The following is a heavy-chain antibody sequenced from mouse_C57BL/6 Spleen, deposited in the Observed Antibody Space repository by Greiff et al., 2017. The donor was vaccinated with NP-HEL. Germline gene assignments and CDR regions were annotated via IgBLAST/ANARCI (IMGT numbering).Heavy chain of an antibody. D-gene: IGHD4-1*01. V-gene: IGHV1-64*01. CDR1: GYTFTSYW. Sequence: QVQLKQPGAELVKPGASVKLSCKASGYTFTSYWMHWVKQRPGQGLEWIGMIHPNSGSTNYNEKFKSKATLTVDKSSSTAYMQLSSLTSEDSAVYYCARSLTGVFAYWGQGTLVTVSA. CDR3: ARSLTGVFAY. J-gene: IGHJ3*01. CDR2: IHPNSGST.